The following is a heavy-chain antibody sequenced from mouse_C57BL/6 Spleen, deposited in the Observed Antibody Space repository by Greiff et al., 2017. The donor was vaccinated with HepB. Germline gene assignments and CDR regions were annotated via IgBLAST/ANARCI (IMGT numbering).Heavy chain of an antibody. CDR1: GYTFTSYW. CDR3: ARLAGDYDRGAWFAY. Sequence: QVQLQQPGAELVKPGASVKLSCKASGYTFTSYWMHWVKQRPGQGLEWIGMIHPNSGSTNYNEKFKSKATLTVDQSSSTAYMQLSSLTSEDSAVYYCARLAGDYDRGAWFAYWGQGTLVTVSA. J-gene: IGHJ3*01. CDR2: IHPNSGST. V-gene: IGHV1-64*01. D-gene: IGHD2-4*01.